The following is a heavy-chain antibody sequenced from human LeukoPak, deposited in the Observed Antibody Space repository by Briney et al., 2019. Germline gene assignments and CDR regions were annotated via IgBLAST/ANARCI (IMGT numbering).Heavy chain of an antibody. J-gene: IGHJ5*02. V-gene: IGHV4-61*01. CDR1: GGSFTSGSYY. CDR3: ARAATQWLIPVWFDP. CDR2: IYYTGST. Sequence: PSETLSLTCTVSGGSFTSGSYYWGWVRQPPGTGLEWIGYIYYTGSTNYNPSLKSRVTISVDTSKNQFSLKLSSVTAADTAVYYCARAATQWLIPVWFDPWGQGTLVTVSS. D-gene: IGHD6-19*01.